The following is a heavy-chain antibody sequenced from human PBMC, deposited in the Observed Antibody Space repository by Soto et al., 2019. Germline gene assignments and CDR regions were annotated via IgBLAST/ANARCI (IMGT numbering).Heavy chain of an antibody. J-gene: IGHJ5*02. CDR3: ASRIRREYSSGRYNWFDP. D-gene: IGHD6-19*01. CDR1: GGTFSSYA. V-gene: IGHV1-69*13. CDR2: IIPIFGTA. Sequence: SVNVSCKASGGTFSSYAISWVRQAPGQGLEWMGGIIPIFGTANYAQKFQGRVTITADESTSTAYMELSSLRSEDTAVYYCASRIRREYSSGRYNWFDPWGQGTLVTVSS.